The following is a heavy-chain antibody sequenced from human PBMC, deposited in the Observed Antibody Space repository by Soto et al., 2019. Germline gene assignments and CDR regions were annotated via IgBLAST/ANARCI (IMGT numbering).Heavy chain of an antibody. J-gene: IGHJ3*02. CDR1: GYTFTSYG. D-gene: IGHD5-12*01. CDR3: ASPGASGYVNDAFDI. V-gene: IGHV1-18*01. Sequence: ASVKFSCKASGYTFTSYGISWVRQAPGQGLEWMGWISAYNGNTNYAQKLQGRVTMTTDTSTSTAYMELRSLRSDDTAVYYCASPGASGYVNDAFDIWGQGTMVTVSS. CDR2: ISAYNGNT.